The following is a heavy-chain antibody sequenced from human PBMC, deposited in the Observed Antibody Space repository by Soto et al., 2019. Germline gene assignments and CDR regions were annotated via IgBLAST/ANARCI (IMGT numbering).Heavy chain of an antibody. Sequence: QVQLQESGPGLVQPSQTLSLTCTVSGASISSGGFYWSWIRQFPGKGLEWIGYIDYRGRTFYNPSLKSRAIISGDTSKSQFSLNVNSVTAADTAVFYCARVSAAGTRWFDSWGQGTLVTVSS. D-gene: IGHD6-13*01. CDR3: ARVSAAGTRWFDS. J-gene: IGHJ5*01. V-gene: IGHV4-31*03. CDR1: GASISSGGFY. CDR2: IDYRGRT.